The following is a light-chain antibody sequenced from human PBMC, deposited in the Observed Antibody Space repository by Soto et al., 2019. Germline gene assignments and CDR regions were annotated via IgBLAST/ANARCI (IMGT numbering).Light chain of an antibody. CDR3: SAFTIMNTLV. Sequence: QSALTQPASVSEFPGQSVTISCIGTSSDVGAYNYVSWYQQHPGKAPILIIFDVNRRPSGISNRFSGSKSGNTASLTVSGLQADDEADYYCSAFTIMNTLVFGGGTKLTVL. V-gene: IGLV2-14*03. CDR2: DVN. CDR1: SSDVGAYNY. J-gene: IGLJ2*01.